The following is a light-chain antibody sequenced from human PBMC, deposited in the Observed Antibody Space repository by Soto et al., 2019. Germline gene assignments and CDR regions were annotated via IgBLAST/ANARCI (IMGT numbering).Light chain of an antibody. CDR2: AAS. V-gene: IGKV1-12*01. CDR1: QGISNW. CDR3: QQAYGLPVT. J-gene: IGKJ2*01. Sequence: DIQLTQSPSSVSASVGDRVTLTCRASQGISNWLAWYQQKPGKAPKLLISAASTLQGGVPSRFSGSFSGTDFTLTITSLQAEDFATYFCQQAYGLPVTFGQGTKLEIK.